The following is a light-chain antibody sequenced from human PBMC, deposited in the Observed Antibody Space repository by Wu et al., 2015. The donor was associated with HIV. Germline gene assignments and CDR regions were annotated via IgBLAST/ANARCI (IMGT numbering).Light chain of an antibody. J-gene: IGKJ2*01. CDR3: QQYGSSPYT. CDR1: QXVYSTT. V-gene: IGKV3-20*01. Sequence: TLSCRASQXVYSTTLPGTSXNLGQASQAPHLWCIQQGTGIPDRFSGSGSGTDFTLTISRLDPEDFAVYYCQQYGSSPYTFGQGTRLEIK. CDR2: CI.